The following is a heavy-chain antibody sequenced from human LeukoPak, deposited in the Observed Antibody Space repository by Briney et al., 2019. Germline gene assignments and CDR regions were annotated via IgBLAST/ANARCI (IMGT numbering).Heavy chain of an antibody. CDR2: IYSGGST. J-gene: IGHJ3*02. CDR3: ARWGTRDSFDI. D-gene: IGHD3-16*01. Sequence: PGGSLRLSCAASGFTVSSNYMSWVRQAPGKGLEWVSVIYSGGSTYYADSVKGRFTISRDNSKNTLYLQMNSLRAEDTAVYYCARWGTRDSFDIWGQGTMATVSS. V-gene: IGHV3-66*01. CDR1: GFTVSSNY.